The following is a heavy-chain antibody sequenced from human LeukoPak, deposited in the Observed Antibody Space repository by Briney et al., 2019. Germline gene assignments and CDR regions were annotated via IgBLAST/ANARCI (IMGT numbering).Heavy chain of an antibody. V-gene: IGHV4-31*03. CDR2: IYYSGST. CDR3: ARVPSYSYVALDY. Sequence: SETLSLTCTVSGGSISSGGYYWSWIRQHPGKGLEWIGCIYYSGSTYYNPSLKSRVTISVDTSKNQFSLKLSSVTAADTAVYYCARVPSYSYVALDYWGQGTLVTVSS. J-gene: IGHJ4*02. CDR1: GGSISSGGYY. D-gene: IGHD5-18*01.